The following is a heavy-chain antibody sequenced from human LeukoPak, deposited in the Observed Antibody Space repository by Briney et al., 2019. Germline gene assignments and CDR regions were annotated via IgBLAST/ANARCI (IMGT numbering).Heavy chain of an antibody. Sequence: SGTLSLTCAVYGGSFSGYYWSWIRQPPGKGLEWIGEINHSGSTNYNPSLKSRVTISVDTFKNQFSLKLSSVTAADTAVYYCARGQLDCYYYYMDVWGKGTTVTVSS. D-gene: IGHD1-1*01. CDR1: GGSFSGYY. CDR3: ARGQLDCYYYYMDV. V-gene: IGHV4-34*01. CDR2: INHSGST. J-gene: IGHJ6*03.